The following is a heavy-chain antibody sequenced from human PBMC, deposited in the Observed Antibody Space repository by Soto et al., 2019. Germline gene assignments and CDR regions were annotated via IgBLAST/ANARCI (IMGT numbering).Heavy chain of an antibody. Sequence: PGGSLRLSCAASGFTFSSYGMPWVRQAPGKGLEWVAVISYDGSNKYYADSVKGRFTISRDNSKNTLYLQMNSLRAEDTAAYYCAKALGSWGNFYSSGMAVLCPGTTVIVSS. D-gene: IGHD3-16*01. J-gene: IGHJ6*02. CDR2: ISYDGSNK. CDR1: GFTFSSYG. CDR3: AKALGSWGNFYSSGMAV. V-gene: IGHV3-30*18.